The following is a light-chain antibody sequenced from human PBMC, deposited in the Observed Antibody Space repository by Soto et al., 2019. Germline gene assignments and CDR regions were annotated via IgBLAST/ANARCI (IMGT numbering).Light chain of an antibody. CDR3: QKYNSAPWT. J-gene: IGKJ1*01. CDR2: SAS. Sequence: DIQMTQSPASLSASVGDRVTVTCRASQGIGNYLAWYQHTPGKAPKLLIYSASSLQSGVPSRFSGSASGTEFALTISSLQPEDAGTYYCQKYNSAPWTFGQGTKVEIK. V-gene: IGKV1-27*01. CDR1: QGIGNY.